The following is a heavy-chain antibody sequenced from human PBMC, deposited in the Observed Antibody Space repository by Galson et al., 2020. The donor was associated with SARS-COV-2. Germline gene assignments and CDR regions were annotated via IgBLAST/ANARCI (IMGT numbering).Heavy chain of an antibody. CDR1: GGSISSYY. CDR3: ARDQPEYDILTGYIRGVAFDI. Sequence: SETLSLTCTVSGGSISSYYWSWIRQPPGKGLEWIGYIYYSGSTNYNPSLKSRVTISVDTSKNQFSLKLSSVTAADTAVYYCARDQPEYDILTGYIRGVAFDIWGQGTMVTVSS. CDR2: IYYSGST. V-gene: IGHV4-59*01. D-gene: IGHD3-9*01. J-gene: IGHJ3*02.